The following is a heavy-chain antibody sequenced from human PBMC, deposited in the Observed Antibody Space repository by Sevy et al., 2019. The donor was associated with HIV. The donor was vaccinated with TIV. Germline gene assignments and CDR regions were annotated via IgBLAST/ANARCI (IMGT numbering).Heavy chain of an antibody. J-gene: IGHJ4*02. CDR1: GFTFPIYS. CDR3: VRVAVEYCTNDCYHRFDH. CDR2: ISYDGNYK. V-gene: IGHV3-30*04. Sequence: GGSLRLSCVASGFTFPIYSVLWVRQAPGKGLEWLTLISYDGNYKYYADSVKGRFTISRDNSNNNLYLQMSGLRVEDTGLQFCVRVAVEYCTNDCYHRFDHWGLGTLVTVSS. D-gene: IGHD2-8*01.